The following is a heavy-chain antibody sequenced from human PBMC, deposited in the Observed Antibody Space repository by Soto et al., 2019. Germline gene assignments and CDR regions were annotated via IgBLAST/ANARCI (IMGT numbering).Heavy chain of an antibody. J-gene: IGHJ3*02. Sequence: EAQLVESGGGLVQPGRSLRLSCAASGFTFDDYAMYWVRQAPGKGLEWVSGVTWNSDNIGYADSVKGRFTISRDNAKNSLFLQMNSLRPEDTALYYCAKDRSYYGGALDIWGQGTMVTVS. D-gene: IGHD4-17*01. CDR2: VTWNSDNI. CDR1: GFTFDDYA. CDR3: AKDRSYYGGALDI. V-gene: IGHV3-9*01.